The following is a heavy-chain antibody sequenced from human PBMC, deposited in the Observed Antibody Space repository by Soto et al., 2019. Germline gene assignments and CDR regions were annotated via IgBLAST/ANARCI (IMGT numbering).Heavy chain of an antibody. D-gene: IGHD3-10*01. Sequence: QVQLVQSGAEVKKPGASGKVSCKASGYTFTTNPMHWVRQAPGQRLEWMGWINAGNGNTKYSQKFQGRVTITRDTSASTAYMEVNSLTSDDTAMYYCARDDSGLLLYWGQGTLVTVSS. CDR1: GYTFTTNP. CDR2: INAGNGNT. CDR3: ARDDSGLLLY. J-gene: IGHJ4*02. V-gene: IGHV1-3*01.